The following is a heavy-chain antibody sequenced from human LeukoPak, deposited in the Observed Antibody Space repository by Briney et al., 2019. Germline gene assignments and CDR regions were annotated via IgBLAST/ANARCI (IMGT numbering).Heavy chain of an antibody. V-gene: IGHV3-30*02. CDR1: GFSFSNYG. J-gene: IGHJ3*02. Sequence: GGSLRLSCVASGFSFSNYGTHWVRQAPGKGLEWVTFMQYDGSVEFYADSVKGRFTISRDNSKNTVYLQMTSLRTEDTAVYYCARTQLWATDGAFDIWGQGTMVTVSS. CDR2: MQYDGSVE. D-gene: IGHD5-18*01. CDR3: ARTQLWATDGAFDI.